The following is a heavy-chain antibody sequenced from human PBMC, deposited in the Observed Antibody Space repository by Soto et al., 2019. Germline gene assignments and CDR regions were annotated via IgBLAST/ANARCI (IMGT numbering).Heavy chain of an antibody. V-gene: IGHV3-15*01. Sequence: EVQLVESGGGLVKPGGSLSLSCAASGFTFSNAWMSWVRQAPGKGLEWVGRIKSKTDGGTTDYAAPVKGRFTISRDDSKNTLYLKMNSLKTEDTAVYYWTTQYSSGWYVAFDIWGQGTMVTVSS. CDR1: GFTFSNAW. CDR2: IKSKTDGGTT. CDR3: TTQYSSGWYVAFDI. D-gene: IGHD6-19*01. J-gene: IGHJ3*02.